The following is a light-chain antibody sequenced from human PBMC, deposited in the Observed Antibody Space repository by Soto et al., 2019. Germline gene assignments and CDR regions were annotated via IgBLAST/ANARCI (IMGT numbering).Light chain of an antibody. J-gene: IGKJ1*01. CDR3: KKYNIAPWT. CDR1: QGINNY. V-gene: IGKV1-27*01. CDR2: AAS. Sequence: DIQMTQSPSSLSASVGDRVTITCWASQGINNYLAWYQQKPGKVPKLLIYAASTLQSGVPSRFSGSLSGTDFTLTNSSLQPEDVATYYCKKYNIAPWTFGQGTKLNIK.